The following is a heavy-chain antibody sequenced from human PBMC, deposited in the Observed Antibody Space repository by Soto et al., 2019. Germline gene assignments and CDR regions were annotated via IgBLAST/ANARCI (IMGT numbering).Heavy chain of an antibody. CDR3: VARYCSSTTCYQVDY. CDR2: ISSTGGST. CDR1: GFTFTKYA. V-gene: IGHV3-64D*06. J-gene: IGHJ4*02. D-gene: IGHD2-2*01. Sequence: WWSLRLSCSASGFTFTKYAIHWGRQAPGKGLEYVSAISSTGGSTYYADSVKGRFTISRDNSKNTVYLQMSSLRSEDSAVYYCVARYCSSTTCYQVDYWGQGTLVTVSS.